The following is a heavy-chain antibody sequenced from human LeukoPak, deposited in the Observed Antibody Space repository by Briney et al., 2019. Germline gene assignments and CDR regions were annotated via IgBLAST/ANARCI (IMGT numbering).Heavy chain of an antibody. V-gene: IGHV4-34*01. J-gene: IGHJ6*02. CDR2: INHSGST. CDR1: GGSFSGYY. Sequence: SETLSLTCAVYGGSFSGYYWSWIRQPPGKGLEWIGEINHSGSTNYNPSLKSRVTISVDTSKNQFSLKLSSVTAADTAVYYCARAKNYYGSGSPFSSFYYYYGMDVWGQGTTVTVSS. CDR3: ARAKNYYGSGSPFSSFYYYYGMDV. D-gene: IGHD3-10*01.